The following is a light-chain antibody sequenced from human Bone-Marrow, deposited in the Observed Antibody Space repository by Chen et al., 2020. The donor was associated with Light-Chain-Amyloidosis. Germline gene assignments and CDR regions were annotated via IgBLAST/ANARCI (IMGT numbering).Light chain of an antibody. Sequence: HLVVTQSPSASPSLGASVTLTCTLRSGHSNYAVACHQQQPEKGPRYLMKLNSDGSHNKGDGIPDRFSGSSSGAERYLTISSLQSEDEADYFCQTWGTGIQVFGGGTKLTVL. J-gene: IGLJ3*02. CDR2: LNSDGSH. V-gene: IGLV4-69*01. CDR1: SGHSNYA. CDR3: QTWGTGIQV.